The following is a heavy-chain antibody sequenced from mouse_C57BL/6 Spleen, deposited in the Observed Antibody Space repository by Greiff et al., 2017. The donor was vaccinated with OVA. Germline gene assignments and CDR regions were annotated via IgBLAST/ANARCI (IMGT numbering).Heavy chain of an antibody. CDR2: ISYDGSN. Sequence: VQLQQSGPGLVKPSQSLSLTCSVTGYSITSGYYWNWIRQFPGNKLEWMGYISYDGSNNYNPSLKNRISITRDTSKNQFFLKLNSVTTEDTATYYCARDPGYYSFDYWGQGTTLTVSS. J-gene: IGHJ2*01. D-gene: IGHD2-3*01. CDR3: ARDPGYYSFDY. CDR1: GYSITSGYY. V-gene: IGHV3-6*01.